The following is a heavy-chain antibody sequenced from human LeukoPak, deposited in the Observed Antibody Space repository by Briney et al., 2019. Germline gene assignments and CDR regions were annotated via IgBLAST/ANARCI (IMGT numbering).Heavy chain of an antibody. D-gene: IGHD3-16*01. Sequence: ASVKVSCKASGYTFTDYYLHWVRQAPGQGLEWMGWISPKTGATNYAQKFQGRVTMTRDTSISTGNMELSGLRSDDTAVYYCARAYEYGWFAPWGQGTLVTVSS. CDR3: ARAYEYGWFAP. CDR1: GYTFTDYY. J-gene: IGHJ5*02. V-gene: IGHV1-2*02. CDR2: ISPKTGAT.